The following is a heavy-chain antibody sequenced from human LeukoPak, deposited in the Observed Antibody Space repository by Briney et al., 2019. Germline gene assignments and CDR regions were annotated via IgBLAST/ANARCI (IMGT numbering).Heavy chain of an antibody. J-gene: IGHJ5*02. Sequence: SETLSLTRTVSGGSIRSTNYYWGWIRQPPGKGLEWLGSVHHSGSTYDNPSLNSLVTISVETSKNQFSMKLISVTAADTAVYYCARRSTVAGRGRFDPWGQGTLVTVSS. V-gene: IGHV4-39*01. CDR3: ARRSTVAGRGRFDP. CDR2: VHHSGST. CDR1: GGSIRSTNYY. D-gene: IGHD6-19*01.